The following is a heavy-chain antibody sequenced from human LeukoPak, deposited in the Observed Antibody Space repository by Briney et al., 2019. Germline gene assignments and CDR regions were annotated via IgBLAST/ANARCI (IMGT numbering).Heavy chain of an antibody. Sequence: SQTLSLTCTVSGGSISSGGYYWSWIRQHPGKGLEWIGYIYYSGSTYYNPSLKSRVTIPVDTSKNQLSLKLSSVTAADTAVYYCARGRQVSGSPIFDYWGQGTLVTVSS. CDR1: GGSISSGGYY. CDR3: ARGRQVSGSPIFDY. V-gene: IGHV4-31*03. CDR2: IYYSGST. J-gene: IGHJ4*02. D-gene: IGHD3-10*01.